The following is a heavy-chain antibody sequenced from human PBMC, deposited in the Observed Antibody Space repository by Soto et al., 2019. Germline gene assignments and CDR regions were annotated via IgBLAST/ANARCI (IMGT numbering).Heavy chain of an antibody. Sequence: QVQLVESGGGVVQPGRSLTLSWAASGSTFGNYGMHWVRQAPGKGLEWVAVILNDGSNSYHADSVKDRFTISRDNSKNTLYLQMNSRRAEDTAVYYCARDDEYSGNGMDVWGQGTTVTVS. V-gene: IGHV3-33*01. CDR1: GSTFGNYG. CDR3: ARDDEYSGNGMDV. CDR2: ILNDGSNS. D-gene: IGHD3-10*01. J-gene: IGHJ6*02.